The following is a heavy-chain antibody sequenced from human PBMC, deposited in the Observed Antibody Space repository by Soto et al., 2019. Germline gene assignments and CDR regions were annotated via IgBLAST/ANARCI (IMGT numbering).Heavy chain of an antibody. D-gene: IGHD2-15*01. Sequence: GGSLRLSCAASGFTVSSKYMNWVRQAPGKGLEWVSIIWSAGLTYYADSVRGRFTISRDISKNILFLQMNNPRAEDSAIYYCARELPPDLWGQGTLVTVSS. CDR2: IWSAGLT. CDR3: ARELPPDL. J-gene: IGHJ5*02. V-gene: IGHV3-53*01. CDR1: GFTVSSKY.